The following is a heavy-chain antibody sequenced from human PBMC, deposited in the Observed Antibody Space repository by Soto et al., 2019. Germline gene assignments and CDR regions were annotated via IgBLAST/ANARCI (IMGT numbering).Heavy chain of an antibody. Sequence: ASVKVSCKVSGYTLTELSMHWVRQAPGKGLEWMGGFDPEDGETIYAQKFQGRVTMTEDTSTDTAYMELSSLRSEDTAVYYCATKRFFTMVRGDAFDIWGQGTMVTVSS. CDR3: ATKRFFTMVRGDAFDI. D-gene: IGHD3-10*01. V-gene: IGHV1-24*01. CDR2: FDPEDGET. J-gene: IGHJ3*02. CDR1: GYTLTELS.